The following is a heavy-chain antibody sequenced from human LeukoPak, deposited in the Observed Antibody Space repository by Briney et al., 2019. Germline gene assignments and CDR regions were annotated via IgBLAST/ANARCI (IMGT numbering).Heavy chain of an antibody. CDR1: GGTFSSYG. J-gene: IGHJ4*02. D-gene: IGHD3-9*01. CDR2: ISAYNGNT. V-gene: IGHV1-18*01. CDR3: ARDSPYYDILTGSVGFDY. Sequence: ASVKVSCKASGGTFSSYGISWVRQAPGQGLEWMGWISAYNGNTNYAQKLQGRVTMTTDTSTSTAYMELRSLRSDDTAVYYCARDSPYYDILTGSVGFDYWGQGTLVTVSS.